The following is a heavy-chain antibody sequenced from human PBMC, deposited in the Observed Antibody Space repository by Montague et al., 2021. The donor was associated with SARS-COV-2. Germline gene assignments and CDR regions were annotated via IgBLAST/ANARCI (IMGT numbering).Heavy chain of an antibody. D-gene: IGHD3-16*01. V-gene: IGHV3-11*05. CDR3: ARGLRYHHYVMDV. J-gene: IGHJ6*02. CDR2: ISSGSSST. CDR1: GFTFSDFH. Sequence: SLRLSCAASGFTFSDFHMSWIRQAPGTGLEWVSYISSGSSSTKFADSVKGRFTISRDNAKNSLYLQMNSLRVEDTAEYYCARGLRYHHYVMDVWGQGTTVTVSS.